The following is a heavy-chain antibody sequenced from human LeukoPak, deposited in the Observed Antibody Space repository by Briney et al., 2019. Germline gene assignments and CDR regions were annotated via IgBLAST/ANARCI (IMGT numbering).Heavy chain of an antibody. J-gene: IGHJ3*02. Sequence: ASVKVSCKASGYNFTNYAMHWVRQAPGQRLEWMGWINAGNGNTKYSQKFQGRVTITRDTSASTAYMELSSLRSEDTAVYYCARDIGDYDFWSGDAFDIWGQGIMVTVSS. CDR2: INAGNGNT. CDR1: GYNFTNYA. V-gene: IGHV1-3*01. CDR3: ARDIGDYDFWSGDAFDI. D-gene: IGHD3-3*01.